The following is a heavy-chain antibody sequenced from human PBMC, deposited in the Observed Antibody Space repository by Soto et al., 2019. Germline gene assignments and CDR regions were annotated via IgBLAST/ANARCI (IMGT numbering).Heavy chain of an antibody. J-gene: IGHJ6*02. Sequence: QVQLVQSGAEVKKPGSSVKVSCKASGGTFSSYAISWVRQAPGQGLEWMGGIITIFGTANYAQKYQGRVTITADEATSTVYIELRSLRSEDTALYYCAREYVALTTVTTSDHDYYYGMDVWGQGTTVTFAS. V-gene: IGHV1-69*01. CDR3: AREYVALTTVTTSDHDYYYGMDV. CDR2: IITIFGTA. CDR1: GGTFSSYA. D-gene: IGHD4-17*01.